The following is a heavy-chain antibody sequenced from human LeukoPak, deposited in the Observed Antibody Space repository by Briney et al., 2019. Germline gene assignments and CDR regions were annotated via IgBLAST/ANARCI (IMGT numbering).Heavy chain of an antibody. Sequence: GESLKISCKVSGYTFTTFWIGWVRQMPGQGLQWMGIIYPGDSETIYSPSFQGQVTISADKSISTAYMELSRLRPDDTAVYYGARDSPITMVRGVIDYWGQGTLVTVSS. CDR3: ARDSPITMVRGVIDY. CDR2: IYPGDSET. D-gene: IGHD3-10*01. CDR1: GYTFTTFW. J-gene: IGHJ4*02. V-gene: IGHV5-51*01.